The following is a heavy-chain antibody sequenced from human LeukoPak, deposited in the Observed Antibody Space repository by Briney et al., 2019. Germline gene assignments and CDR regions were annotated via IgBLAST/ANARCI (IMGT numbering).Heavy chain of an antibody. J-gene: IGHJ3*02. V-gene: IGHV4-39*07. CDR3: ARVHYYDSSGYYFCAFDI. CDR1: GGSISSSSYY. Sequence: TSETLSLTCTVSGGSISSSSYYWSWIRQPPGKGLEWIGEINHSGSTNYNPSLKSRVTISVDTSKNQFSLKLSSVTAADTAVYYCARVHYYDSSGYYFCAFDIWGQGAMVTVSS. CDR2: INHSGST. D-gene: IGHD3-22*01.